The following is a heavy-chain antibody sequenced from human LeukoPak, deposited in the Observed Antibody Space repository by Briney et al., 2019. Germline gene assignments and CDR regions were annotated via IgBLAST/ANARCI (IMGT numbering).Heavy chain of an antibody. Sequence: SETLSLTCAVYGGSFSGYYWSWIRQPPGKGLEWIGEINHSGSTNYNPSLKSRVTISVDTSKNQFSLKLSSVTAADTAVYCCARGVCSGGGCYGLFNYWGQGTLVTVSS. J-gene: IGHJ4*02. CDR3: ARGVCSGGGCYGLFNY. V-gene: IGHV4-34*01. D-gene: IGHD2-15*01. CDR2: INHSGST. CDR1: GGSFSGYY.